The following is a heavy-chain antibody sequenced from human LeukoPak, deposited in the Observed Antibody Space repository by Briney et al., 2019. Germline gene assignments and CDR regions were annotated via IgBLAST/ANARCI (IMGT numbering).Heavy chain of an antibody. Sequence: GASVKVSCKASGYTFTSYYMHWVRQAPGQGLEWMGIINPSGGSTSYAQKFQGRVTMTTDTSTSTAYMELRSLRSDDTAVYYCARDQSYYDFWSGYPINFDYWGQGTLVTVSS. D-gene: IGHD3-3*01. CDR1: GYTFTSYY. V-gene: IGHV1-46*01. CDR2: INPSGGST. J-gene: IGHJ4*02. CDR3: ARDQSYYDFWSGYPINFDY.